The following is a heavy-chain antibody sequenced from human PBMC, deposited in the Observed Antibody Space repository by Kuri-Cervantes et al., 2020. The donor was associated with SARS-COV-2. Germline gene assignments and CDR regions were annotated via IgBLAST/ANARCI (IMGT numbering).Heavy chain of an antibody. CDR3: AKAGGGTAARPVPYYYYYGMDV. J-gene: IGHJ6*02. CDR1: GFTFSSYG. CDR2: ISYDGSNK. V-gene: IGHV3-30*18. Sequence: GGSLRLSCAASGFTFSSYGMHWVRQAPGKGLEWVAVISYDGSNKYYADSVKGRFTISRDNSKNTLYLQMNSLRAEDTAVYYCAKAGGGTAARPVPYYYYYGMDVWGQGTTDTVSS. D-gene: IGHD6-6*01.